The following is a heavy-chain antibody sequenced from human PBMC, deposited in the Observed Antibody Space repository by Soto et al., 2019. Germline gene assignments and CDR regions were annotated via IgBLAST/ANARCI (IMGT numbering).Heavy chain of an antibody. Sequence: QVQLVESGGGVVQPGRSLRLSCAASGFTFSSYGMHWVRQAPGKGLEWVAVIWYDGSNKYYADSGKGRFTISRDNSKTTLYLQMNSLRADDTAVYYCARDPASSGWYPRGNSYFDSWGQGTLVTVSS. CDR2: IWYDGSNK. CDR3: ARDPASSGWYPRGNSYFDS. V-gene: IGHV3-33*01. D-gene: IGHD6-19*01. CDR1: GFTFSSYG. J-gene: IGHJ4*02.